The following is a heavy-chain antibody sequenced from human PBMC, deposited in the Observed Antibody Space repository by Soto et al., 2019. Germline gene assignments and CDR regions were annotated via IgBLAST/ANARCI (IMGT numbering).Heavy chain of an antibody. D-gene: IGHD5-12*01. Sequence: QVQLVQSRAELKKPGSSVKVSCKASGVTFSSFGISWVRQDPGQGLEWMGGIIPVFGRPNYAQRFRGRLTITADESTSKSYMELISLGSEDTAVYYCAREGSGYNFWGQGTQVTFSS. V-gene: IGHV1-69*01. J-gene: IGHJ1*01. CDR2: IIPVFGRP. CDR1: GVTFSSFG. CDR3: AREGSGYNF.